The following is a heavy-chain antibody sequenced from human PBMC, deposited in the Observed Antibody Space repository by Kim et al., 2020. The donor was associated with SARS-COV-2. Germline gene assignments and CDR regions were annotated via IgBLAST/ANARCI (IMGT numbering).Heavy chain of an antibody. CDR2: ISYDGSNK. V-gene: IGHV3-30*18. CDR1: GFTFSSYG. CDR3: AKDWRVYSYGVLDY. Sequence: GGSLRLSCAASGFTFSSYGMHWVRQAPGKGLEWVAVISYDGSNKYYADSVKGRFTISRDNSKNTLYLQMNSLRAEDTAVYYCAKDWRVYSYGVLDYWGQGTLVTVSS. D-gene: IGHD5-18*01. J-gene: IGHJ4*02.